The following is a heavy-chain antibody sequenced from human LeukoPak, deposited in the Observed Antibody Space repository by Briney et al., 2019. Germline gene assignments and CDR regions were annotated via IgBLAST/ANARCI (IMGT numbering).Heavy chain of an antibody. CDR1: GGSVSSGRYY. CDR2: VYYSGST. D-gene: IGHD6-13*01. CDR3: AKGASSSWYSLWKF. Sequence: SETLSLTCTVSGGSVSSGRYYWSWIRQPPGKGLEWIGYVYYSGSTNYNPSLKSRVTISLDTSKNQFSLKLRSVTAADTAVYYCAKGASSSWYSLWKFWGQGTLVTVSS. J-gene: IGHJ4*02. V-gene: IGHV4-61*01.